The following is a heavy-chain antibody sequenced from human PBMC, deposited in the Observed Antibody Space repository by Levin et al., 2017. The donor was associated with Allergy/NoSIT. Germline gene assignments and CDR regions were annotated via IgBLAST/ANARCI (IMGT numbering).Heavy chain of an antibody. D-gene: IGHD6-13*01. CDR1: GYTFTGYY. Sequence: ASVKVSCKASGYTFTGYYMNWVRQAPGQGLEWMGWINPKSGGTNYAQKFQGRVTMTTDTTISTAYMELNNLRSDDTAYYYCARDLTSSWYYFASWGQGTLVTVSS. J-gene: IGHJ4*02. CDR3: ARDLTSSWYYFAS. CDR2: INPKSGGT. V-gene: IGHV1-2*02.